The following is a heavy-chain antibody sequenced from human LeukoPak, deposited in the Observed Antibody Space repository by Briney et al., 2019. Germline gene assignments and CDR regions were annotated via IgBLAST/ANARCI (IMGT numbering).Heavy chain of an antibody. D-gene: IGHD2-15*01. CDR2: IYYSGST. Sequence: SETLSLTCTVSGGSISSGDYYWSWIRQPPGTGLEWLGYIYYSGSTYYNPSLKSRVSISVDTSKSQVSLKLSSVTAADTAVYYCARGRVRRIYFDYWGQGTLVTVSS. CDR3: ARGRVRRIYFDY. V-gene: IGHV4-30-4*08. J-gene: IGHJ4*02. CDR1: GGSISSGDYY.